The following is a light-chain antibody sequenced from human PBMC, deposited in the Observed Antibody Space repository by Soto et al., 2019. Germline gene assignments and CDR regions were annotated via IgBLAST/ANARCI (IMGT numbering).Light chain of an antibody. CDR2: EVS. V-gene: IGLV2-14*01. J-gene: IGLJ3*02. CDR1: SGDVGHYNF. Sequence: QSALTQPASVSGSPGQSITISCTGTSGDVGHYNFVSWYQQHPGKAPKLIIYEVSHRPSGVSNRFSASKSGNTASLIISGLQAEDEAYYYCTSFTTTTSLMFGGGTKVT. CDR3: TSFTTTTSLM.